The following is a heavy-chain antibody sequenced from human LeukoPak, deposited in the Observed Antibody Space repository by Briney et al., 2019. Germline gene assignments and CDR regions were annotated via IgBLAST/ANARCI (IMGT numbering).Heavy chain of an antibody. CDR1: GFTFSSYA. CDR3: AKTRIAAGGYYFDY. CDR2: ISYDGSNK. D-gene: IGHD6-6*01. Sequence: GGSLRLSCAASGFTFSSYAMHWVRQAPGKGLEWVAVISYDGSNKYYADSVKGRFTISRDNSKNTLYLQMNSLRAEDTAVYYCAKTRIAAGGYYFDYWGQGTLVTVSS. J-gene: IGHJ4*02. V-gene: IGHV3-30-3*01.